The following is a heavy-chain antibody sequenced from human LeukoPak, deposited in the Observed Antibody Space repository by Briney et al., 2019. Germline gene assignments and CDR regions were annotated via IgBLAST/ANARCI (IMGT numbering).Heavy chain of an antibody. V-gene: IGHV4-38-2*01. J-gene: IGHJ4*02. CDR2: IYHSGST. D-gene: IGHD3-3*01. CDR1: GYSISSGYY. CDR3: ARRERITIFGVVIIGVIDY. Sequence: SETLSLTCAVSGYSISSGYYWGWIRQPPGKGLEWIGSIYHSGSTYYNPSLNSQVTISVDTSKNQFSLKLSSVTAADTAVYYCARRERITIFGVVIIGVIDYWGQGTLVTVSS.